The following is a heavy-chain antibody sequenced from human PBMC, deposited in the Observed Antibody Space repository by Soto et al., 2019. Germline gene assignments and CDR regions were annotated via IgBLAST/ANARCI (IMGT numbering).Heavy chain of an antibody. CDR1: GFTFSSYW. V-gene: IGHV3-74*01. J-gene: IGHJ4*02. CDR2: LNSDGSST. CDR3: ARTSLVVAAATREDY. Sequence: EVQLVESGGALVQPGGSLRLSCAASGFTFSSYWMPWVRQAPGKGLVWVSRLNSDGSSTSYADSVKGRFTITRDNAKNTLYLKMNRLRAEDTAVYYCARTSLVVAAATREDYWGQGTLVTVSS. D-gene: IGHD2-15*01.